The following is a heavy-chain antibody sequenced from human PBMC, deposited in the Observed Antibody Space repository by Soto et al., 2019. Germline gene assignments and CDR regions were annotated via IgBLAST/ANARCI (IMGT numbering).Heavy chain of an antibody. CDR2: INSDGSST. V-gene: IGHV3-74*01. D-gene: IGHD2-21*02. J-gene: IGHJ4*02. CDR3: ASHIVVVTATRAVDY. Sequence: EVQLVESGGGLVQPGGSLRLSCAASGFTFSSYWMHWVRQAPGKGLVWVSRINSDGSSTYYADSVKGRFTISRDNAENTLYLQMNSPRAEDTAVYYCASHIVVVTATRAVDYWGQGTLGTVSS. CDR1: GFTFSSYW.